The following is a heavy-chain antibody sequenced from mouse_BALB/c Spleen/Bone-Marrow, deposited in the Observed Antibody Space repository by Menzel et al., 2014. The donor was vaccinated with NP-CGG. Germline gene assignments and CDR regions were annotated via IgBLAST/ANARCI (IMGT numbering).Heavy chain of an antibody. CDR2: ISYDGSN. CDR3: ARGFITTVVPFAY. V-gene: IGHV3-6*02. Sequence: VQLQQSGPGLVKPSQSLPLTCSVTGYSITSGYYWNWIRQFPGNRLEWMGYISYDGSNNYGPSLKNRISITRDTSKNQFFLKLNSVTTEDTATYYCARGFITTVVPFAYWGQGTLVTVSA. J-gene: IGHJ3*01. D-gene: IGHD1-1*01. CDR1: GYSITSGYY.